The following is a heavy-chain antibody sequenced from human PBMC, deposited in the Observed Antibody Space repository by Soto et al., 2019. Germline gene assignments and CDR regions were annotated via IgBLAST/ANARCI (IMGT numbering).Heavy chain of an antibody. V-gene: IGHV3-23*01. CDR1: GFTFSYYA. CDR2: LSDRGDTT. J-gene: IGHJ4*02. D-gene: IGHD6-19*01. CDR3: AKDARRTDGWYYFDY. Sequence: LRLSCSASGFTFSYYAMGWVRQAPGKGLEWVSVLSDRGDTTYYADSVKGRFTISRDNSNNALFLQMSGLRDEDTAIYYCAKDARRTDGWYYFDYWGQGALVTVSS.